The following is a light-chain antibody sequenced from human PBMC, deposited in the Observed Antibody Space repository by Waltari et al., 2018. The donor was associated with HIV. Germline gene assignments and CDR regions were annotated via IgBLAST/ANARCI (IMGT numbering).Light chain of an antibody. V-gene: IGLV2-23*02. CDR3: CSYAGSSTYV. Sequence: QSALTQPASVSGSPGQSITISCTGTSSAVGGYNHVSWYQQHPGKAPKLMIYDVSKRPSGVSNRFSGSKSGNTASLTISGLQAEDEADYYCCSYAGSSTYVFGTGTKVTVL. CDR1: SSAVGGYNH. J-gene: IGLJ1*01. CDR2: DVS.